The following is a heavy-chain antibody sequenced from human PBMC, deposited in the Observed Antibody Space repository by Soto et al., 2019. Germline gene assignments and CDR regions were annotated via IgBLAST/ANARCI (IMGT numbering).Heavy chain of an antibody. D-gene: IGHD2-2*01. CDR2: IYYSGST. Sequence: QVQLQESGPGLVKPSETLSLNCTVSGGPISSYYWSWIRQSPGKGLEWIGYIYYSGSTNYNPSLKSRVTISVDTSKNLFSLELSSVTAADTAVYYCARGSSRWPPRLDYWGQGTLVTVSS. CDR1: GGPISSYY. V-gene: IGHV4-59*01. J-gene: IGHJ4*02. CDR3: ARGSSRWPPRLDY.